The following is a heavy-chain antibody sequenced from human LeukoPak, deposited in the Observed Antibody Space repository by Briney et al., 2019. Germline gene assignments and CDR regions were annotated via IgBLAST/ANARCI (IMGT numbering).Heavy chain of an antibody. CDR1: GYTFTNYG. J-gene: IGHJ4*02. D-gene: IGHD3-22*01. Sequence: GASVTVSFMASGYTFTNYGISWVRQAPGHGLEWMGWISAYNGKTNYAQKLQGRVTMTTDTSTSTAYMELRSLRSDDTAVYYCARSGVGYYYDSSGYYPLDSWGQGTLVTVSS. CDR2: ISAYNGKT. V-gene: IGHV1-18*01. CDR3: ARSGVGYYYDSSGYYPLDS.